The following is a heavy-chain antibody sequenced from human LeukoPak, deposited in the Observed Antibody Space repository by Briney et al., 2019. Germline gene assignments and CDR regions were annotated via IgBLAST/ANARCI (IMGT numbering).Heavy chain of an antibody. J-gene: IGHJ6*03. Sequence: GGSLRLSCAASGFTFDDYAMHWVRQAPGKGLEWVSLISWDGGSTYYADSVKGRFTISRDNSKNSLYLQMNSLRAEDIALYYCAKDRGSGSYEHYYYMDVWGKGTTVTISS. CDR2: ISWDGGST. V-gene: IGHV3-43D*03. CDR1: GFTFDDYA. CDR3: AKDRGSGSYEHYYYMDV. D-gene: IGHD3-10*01.